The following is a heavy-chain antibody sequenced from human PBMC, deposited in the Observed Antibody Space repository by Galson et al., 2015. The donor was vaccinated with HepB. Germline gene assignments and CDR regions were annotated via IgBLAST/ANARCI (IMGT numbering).Heavy chain of an antibody. Sequence: LRLSCAASGFTFSSYAMHWVRQAPGKGLEWVAVISYDGSNKYYADSVKGRFTISRDNSKNTLYLQMNSLRAEDTAVYYCARIIAAAVPTDYWGQGTLVTVSS. V-gene: IGHV3-30-3*01. D-gene: IGHD6-13*01. J-gene: IGHJ4*02. CDR3: ARIIAAAVPTDY. CDR2: ISYDGSNK. CDR1: GFTFSSYA.